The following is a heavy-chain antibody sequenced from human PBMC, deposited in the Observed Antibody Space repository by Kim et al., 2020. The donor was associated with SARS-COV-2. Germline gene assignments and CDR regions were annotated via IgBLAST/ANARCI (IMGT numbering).Heavy chain of an antibody. Sequence: GGSLRLSCAASGFTVSSNYMSWVRQAPGKGLEWVSVIYSGGSTYYADSVKGRFTISRHNSKNTLYLQMNSLRAEDTAVYYCARAVLEYSSSSNYYYYCGMDVWGQGTTVTVSS. V-gene: IGHV3-53*04. CDR1: GFTVSSNY. D-gene: IGHD6-6*01. CDR2: IYSGGST. CDR3: ARAVLEYSSSSNYYYYCGMDV. J-gene: IGHJ6*02.